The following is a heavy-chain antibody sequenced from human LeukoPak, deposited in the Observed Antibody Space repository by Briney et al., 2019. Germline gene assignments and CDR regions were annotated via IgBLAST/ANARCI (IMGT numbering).Heavy chain of an antibody. CDR3: ATDRRRDGYNLNY. CDR1: GYTFTSYG. J-gene: IGHJ4*02. V-gene: IGHV1-18*01. D-gene: IGHD5-24*01. Sequence: ASVKVSCKASGYTFTSYGISWVRQAPGQGLEWMGWISAYNGNTNYAQKLQGRVTMTEDTSTDTAYMELSSLRSEDTAVYYCATDRRRDGYNLNYWGQGTLVTVSS. CDR2: ISAYNGNT.